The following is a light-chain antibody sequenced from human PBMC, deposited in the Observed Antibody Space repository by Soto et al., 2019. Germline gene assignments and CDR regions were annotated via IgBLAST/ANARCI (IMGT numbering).Light chain of an antibody. Sequence: DIQMTQSPSSLSSSVGDRVTISCRASQRISSYLNWYQQKPGKAPKLLIYAASSLQSGVPSRFSGSGSGTDFTLTTSSLQPEDFAIYYCQQSYTTPWTFGQGTKVEIK. CDR3: QQSYTTPWT. CDR1: QRISSY. J-gene: IGKJ1*01. V-gene: IGKV1-39*01. CDR2: AAS.